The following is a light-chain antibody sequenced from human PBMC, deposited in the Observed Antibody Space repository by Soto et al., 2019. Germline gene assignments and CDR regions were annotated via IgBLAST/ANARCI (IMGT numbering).Light chain of an antibody. CDR2: KAS. Sequence: DIQMTQSPSTLSASVGDRVTITCRASQSISSWLAWYQQKPGKAPNFLIYKASSLESEVPTRFGGSGAGTEFNLTISQLLPDDFATYYCQQDSNWYTFGQGNKLEIK. CDR1: QSISSW. CDR3: QQDSNWYT. V-gene: IGKV1-5*03. J-gene: IGKJ2*01.